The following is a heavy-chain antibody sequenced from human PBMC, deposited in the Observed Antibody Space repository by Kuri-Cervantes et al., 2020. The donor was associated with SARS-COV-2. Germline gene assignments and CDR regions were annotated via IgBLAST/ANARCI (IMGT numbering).Heavy chain of an antibody. J-gene: IGHJ3*02. Sequence: GESLKISCAASGFTFSSYSMNWVRQAPGKGLEWVSSSSSSSSYIYYADSVKGRFTISRDNAKNSLYLQMNSLRAEDTALYHCARVLTWTQGAFDIWGQGTMVTVSS. CDR3: ARVLTWTQGAFDI. D-gene: IGHD3/OR15-3a*01. CDR1: GFTFSSYS. CDR2: SSSSSSYI. V-gene: IGHV3-21*04.